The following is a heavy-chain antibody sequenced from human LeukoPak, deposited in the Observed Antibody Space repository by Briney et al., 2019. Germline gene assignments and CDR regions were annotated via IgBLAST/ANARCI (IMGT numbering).Heavy chain of an antibody. CDR2: IYHSGST. CDR1: GYSISSGYY. V-gene: IGHV4-38-2*01. D-gene: IGHD5-12*01. Sequence: SETLSLTCAVSGYSISSGYYWGWIRQPPGKGLEWIGSIYHSGSTYYNPSLKSRVTISVDTSKNQFSLKLSSVTAADTAVYYCARVGNGYDLFDYWGQGTLVTVS. J-gene: IGHJ4*02. CDR3: ARVGNGYDLFDY.